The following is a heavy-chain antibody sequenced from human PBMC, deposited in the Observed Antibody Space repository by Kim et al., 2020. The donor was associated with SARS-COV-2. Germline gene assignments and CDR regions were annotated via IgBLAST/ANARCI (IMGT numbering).Heavy chain of an antibody. V-gene: IGHV4-39*01. CDR2: IYYSGST. J-gene: IGHJ4*02. Sequence: SETLSLTCTVSGGSISSSSYYWGWIRQPPGKGLEWIGSIYYSGSTYYNPSLKSRVTISVDTSKNQFSLKLSSVTAADTAVYYCARNPGEGIAARPGYFDYWGQGTLVTVSS. CDR1: GGSISSSSYY. D-gene: IGHD6-6*01. CDR3: ARNPGEGIAARPGYFDY.